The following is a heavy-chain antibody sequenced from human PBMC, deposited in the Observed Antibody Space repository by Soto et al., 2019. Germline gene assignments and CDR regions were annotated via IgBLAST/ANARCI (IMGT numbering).Heavy chain of an antibody. Sequence: SETLSLTCAVYGGSFSGYYWSWIRQPPGKGLEWIGEINHSGSTNYNPSLKSRVTISVDTSKNQFSLKLSSVAAADTAVYYCARGRQRYQSSSGWFRGTAAFDIWGQGTMVTVSS. CDR1: GGSFSGYY. J-gene: IGHJ3*02. V-gene: IGHV4-34*01. CDR3: ARGRQRYQSSSGWFRGTAAFDI. D-gene: IGHD6-19*01. CDR2: INHSGST.